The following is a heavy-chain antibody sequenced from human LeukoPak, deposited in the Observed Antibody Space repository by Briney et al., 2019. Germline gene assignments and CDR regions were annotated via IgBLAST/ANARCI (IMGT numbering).Heavy chain of an antibody. J-gene: IGHJ3*02. CDR3: AKVAPVGYYDSSGGAFDI. D-gene: IGHD3-22*01. Sequence: GGSLRLSCAASGFTLSSYAMSWVRQAPGKGLEWVSAISGSGGSTYYADSVKGRFTISRDNSKNTLYLQMNSLRAEDTAVYYCAKVAPVGYYDSSGGAFDIWGQGTMVTVSS. CDR2: ISGSGGST. CDR1: GFTLSSYA. V-gene: IGHV3-23*01.